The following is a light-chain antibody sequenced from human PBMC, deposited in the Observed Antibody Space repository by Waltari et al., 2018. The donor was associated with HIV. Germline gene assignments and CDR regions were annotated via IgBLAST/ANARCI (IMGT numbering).Light chain of an antibody. J-gene: IGKJ2*01. CDR3: QQYDDGPRGIT. CDR1: QSISAK. Sequence: EIVMTQSPPTLSVSPGQRVTLSCRASQSISAKVAWYQQRPGQAPRPLIYEAATRPTGIPARFSGSGSGTEFTLTISSLQSEDFATYFCQQYDDGPRGITFGQGTMLEIK. CDR2: EAA. V-gene: IGKV3-15*01.